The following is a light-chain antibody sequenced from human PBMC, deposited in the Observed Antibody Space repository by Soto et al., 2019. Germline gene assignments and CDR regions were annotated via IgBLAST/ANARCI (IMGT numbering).Light chain of an antibody. CDR3: QTWGTGIRV. CDR2: LNSDGSH. V-gene: IGLV4-69*01. J-gene: IGLJ3*02. Sequence: QSVLTQSPSASASLGASVKLTCTLSSGHSSYAIAWHQQQPEKGPRYLMKLNSDGSHSTGDGIPDRFSGSSSGAERHLTISSHQDEEEADYYCQTWGTGIRVFGGGTKLTVL. CDR1: SGHSSYA.